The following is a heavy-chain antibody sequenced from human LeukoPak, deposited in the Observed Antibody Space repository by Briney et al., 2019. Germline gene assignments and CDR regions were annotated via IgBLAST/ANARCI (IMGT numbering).Heavy chain of an antibody. CDR2: INAGNGNT. J-gene: IGHJ4*02. V-gene: IGHV1-3*01. CDR1: GYTFTSYA. D-gene: IGHD1-26*01. Sequence: ASVTVSCKASGYTFTSYAMHWVRQAPGQRLEWMGWINAGNGNTKYSQKFQGRVTITRDTSASTAYMELSSLRSEDTAVYYCARDHGIVGATSDYWGQGTLVTVSS. CDR3: ARDHGIVGATSDY.